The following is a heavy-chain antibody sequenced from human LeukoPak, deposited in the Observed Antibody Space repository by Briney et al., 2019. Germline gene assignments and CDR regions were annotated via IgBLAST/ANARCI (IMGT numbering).Heavy chain of an antibody. V-gene: IGHV3-64D*06. D-gene: IGHD3-9*01. CDR3: VKGEYDILTGYYTLGY. CDR2: ISSNGGST. J-gene: IGHJ4*02. CDR1: GFTFSSYA. Sequence: PGGSLRLSCPASGFTFSSYAMHWVRQAPGKGLEYVSAISSNGGSTYYADSVKGRFTISRDNSKNTLYLQMSSLRAEGTAVYYCVKGEYDILTGYYTLGYWGQGTLVTVSS.